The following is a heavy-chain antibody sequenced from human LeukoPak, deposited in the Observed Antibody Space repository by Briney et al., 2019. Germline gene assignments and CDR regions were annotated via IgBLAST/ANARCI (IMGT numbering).Heavy chain of an antibody. CDR1: GFTFSDFW. J-gene: IGHJ4*02. Sequence: PGGSLRLSCAASGFTFSDFWIHWVRQAPGQGLVWVSRIHPAGSDTNYADSVKGRFTIYRDNAKNTVYLHMNSLGVEDTAVYCCLRGGGGSSYGQFDYWGQGTLVTVSS. CDR3: LRGGGGSSYGQFDY. D-gene: IGHD1-26*01. V-gene: IGHV3-74*01. CDR2: IHPAGSDT.